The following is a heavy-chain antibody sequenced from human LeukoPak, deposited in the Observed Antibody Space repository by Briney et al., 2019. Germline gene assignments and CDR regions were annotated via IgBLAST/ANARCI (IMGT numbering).Heavy chain of an antibody. CDR3: TRPTIAVAGTDLDY. D-gene: IGHD6-19*01. J-gene: IGHJ4*02. V-gene: IGHV3-73*01. Sequence: GGSLRLSCAASGFTFSGSAMHWVRQASGKGLEWVGRIRSKANSYATAYAAPVKGRFTISRDDSKNTAYLQMNSLKTEDTAVYYCTRPTIAVAGTDLDYWGQGTLVTVSS. CDR2: IRSKANSYAT. CDR1: GFTFSGSA.